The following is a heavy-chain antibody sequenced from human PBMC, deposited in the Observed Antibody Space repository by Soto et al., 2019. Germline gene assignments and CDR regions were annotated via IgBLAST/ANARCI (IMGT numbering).Heavy chain of an antibody. Sequence: GASVKVSCKASGYTFTSYGISWVRQAPGQGLEWMGWISAYNGNTKYSQKFQGRVTITRDTSASTAYMELSSLRSEDTAVYYCARAGSGSYYYYYMDVWGKGTTVTVSS. D-gene: IGHD3-10*01. CDR2: ISAYNGNT. CDR3: ARAGSGSYYYYYMDV. V-gene: IGHV1-18*01. CDR1: GYTFTSYG. J-gene: IGHJ6*03.